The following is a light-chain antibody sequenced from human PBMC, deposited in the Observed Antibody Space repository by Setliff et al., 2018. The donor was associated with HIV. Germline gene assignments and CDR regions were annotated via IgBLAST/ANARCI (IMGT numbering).Light chain of an antibody. CDR2: DVS. J-gene: IGLJ1*01. CDR3: SSYTTSDTLV. Sequence: QSVLAQPASVSGSPGQSITISCTGTSSDVGAYDYVSWYQQHPGKAPKLMIYDVSNRPSGVSDRFSGSKSGNTASLTISGLQAEDEADYYCSSYTTSDTLVFGTGTRSPS. CDR1: SSDVGAYDY. V-gene: IGLV2-14*03.